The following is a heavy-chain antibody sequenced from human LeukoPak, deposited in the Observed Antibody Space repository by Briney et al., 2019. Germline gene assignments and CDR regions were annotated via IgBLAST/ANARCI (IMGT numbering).Heavy chain of an antibody. V-gene: IGHV3-13*01. Sequence: GGSLRLSCAASGFTFSSYDMHWVRHATGKGVEWVSAIGTAGDTYYPGSVKGRFTISRENAKNSLYLQMNSLRAGDTAVYYCARAPYENDAFDIWGQGTMVTVSS. J-gene: IGHJ3*02. D-gene: IGHD2-8*01. CDR1: GFTFSSYD. CDR3: ARAPYENDAFDI. CDR2: IGTAGDT.